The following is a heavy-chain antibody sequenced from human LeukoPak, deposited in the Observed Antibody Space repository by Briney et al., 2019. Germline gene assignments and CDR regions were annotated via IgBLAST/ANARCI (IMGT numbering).Heavy chain of an antibody. CDR2: IIPMLGTA. Sequence: ASVKVSCKAFGGSLSDYTISWVRQAPGQGLEWMGGIIPMLGTAKYAQNFQGRVTITTDDSSSTVYMELSSLRFEDTASYFCARDGLLTRTGMDVWGKGTTVTVSS. V-gene: IGHV1-69*16. J-gene: IGHJ6*03. D-gene: IGHD3/OR15-3a*01. CDR3: ARDGLLTRTGMDV. CDR1: GGSLSDYT.